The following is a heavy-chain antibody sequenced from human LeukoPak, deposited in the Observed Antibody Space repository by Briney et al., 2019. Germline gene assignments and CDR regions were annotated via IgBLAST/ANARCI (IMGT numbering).Heavy chain of an antibody. D-gene: IGHD4-17*01. Sequence: PSETLSLTCTVSGGSISTYYWSWIRQPPGKGLEWIGYIYYSGSTNYNPSLKRRVTISVDTSKNQFSLRLTSVTAADTAVYYCARGLGYGEYLVPFDIWGRGTMVTVSS. J-gene: IGHJ3*02. CDR1: GGSISTYY. CDR3: ARGLGYGEYLVPFDI. V-gene: IGHV4-59*01. CDR2: IYYSGST.